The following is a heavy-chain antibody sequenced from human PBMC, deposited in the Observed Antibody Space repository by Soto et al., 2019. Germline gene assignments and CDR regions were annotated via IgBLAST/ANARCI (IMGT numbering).Heavy chain of an antibody. V-gene: IGHV4-31*03. CDR2: IFYSGST. CDR3: ATTTGSGRLDF. Sequence: QVELQESGPGRVKPSQTLSLTCTVSGESITTGGYWSWVRLLPGKGLEWIGYIFYSGSTYYTPSPSLKGRLSMSVDTSKNQFSLQLISVTAADTAVYFCATTTGSGRLDFWGQGTLVTVSS. J-gene: IGHJ4*02. D-gene: IGHD3-10*01. CDR1: GESITTGGY.